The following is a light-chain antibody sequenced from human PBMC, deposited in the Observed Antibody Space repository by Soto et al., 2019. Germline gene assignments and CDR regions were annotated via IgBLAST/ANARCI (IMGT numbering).Light chain of an antibody. CDR3: GSYTSSSTHV. J-gene: IGLJ1*01. CDR1: SSDVGAYKF. Sequence: QSALTQPASVSGSPGQSITISCTGTSSDVGAYKFVSWYQQHPGKAPKLMIYEVSYRPSGVSNRFSGSKSGNTASLTISGLQAEDEADYYCGSYTSSSTHVFGTGTKLTVL. CDR2: EVS. V-gene: IGLV2-14*01.